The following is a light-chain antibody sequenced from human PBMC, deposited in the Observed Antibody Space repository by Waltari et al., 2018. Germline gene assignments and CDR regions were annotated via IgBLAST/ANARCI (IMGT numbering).Light chain of an antibody. CDR3: QQYNNWRT. CDR1: QSVSSN. CDR2: GAS. Sequence: EIVMTQSPATLSVSPGERATLSCRASQSVSSNLAWYQQRPGQAPRLRIYGASTRATGIPARFSGSRSGTEFTLTISSLQSEDFAVYYCQQYNNWRTFGQGTKVEI. J-gene: IGKJ1*01. V-gene: IGKV3-15*01.